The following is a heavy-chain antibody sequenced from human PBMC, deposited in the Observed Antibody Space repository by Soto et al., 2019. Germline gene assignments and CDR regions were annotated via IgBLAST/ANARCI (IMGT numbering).Heavy chain of an antibody. D-gene: IGHD6-13*01. J-gene: IGHJ4*02. CDR2: ISGSGGST. Sequence: EVQLLESGGGLVQPGGSLKLSCAASGFTFSSYAMSWVRQAPGKGLEWVSAISGSGGSTYYADSVKGRFTISRDNSKNTLYLQMNSLRAADTAVYYRAKDEDDFSSSWYWYWGQGTLATVSS. CDR1: GFTFSSYA. CDR3: AKDEDDFSSSWYWY. V-gene: IGHV3-23*01.